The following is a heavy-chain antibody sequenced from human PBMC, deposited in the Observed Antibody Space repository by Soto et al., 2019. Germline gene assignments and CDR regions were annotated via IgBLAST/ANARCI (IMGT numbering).Heavy chain of an antibody. CDR1: GFTFSDYA. D-gene: IGHD6-19*01. J-gene: IGHJ4*02. CDR2: VSHDGRNT. CDR3: AKGGRQWLVTSDFNY. V-gene: IGHV3-30*18. Sequence: VQLVESGGGVVQPGRSLRLSCAASGFTFSDYAMHWVRQAPGKGLEWVGVVSHDGRNTHYADSVKGRFTNSRDSSKNTVSLEMTSLRAEDTAVYYCAKGGRQWLVTSDFNYWGQGALVTVSS.